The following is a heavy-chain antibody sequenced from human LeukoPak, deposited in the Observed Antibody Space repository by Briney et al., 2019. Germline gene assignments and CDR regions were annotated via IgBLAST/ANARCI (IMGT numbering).Heavy chain of an antibody. CDR1: GFTFSSYA. Sequence: GGSLRLSCVASGFTFSSYAMHWVRQAPGKGLEWVAVISYDGSYMSYADSVKGRFTISRDNAKNSLYLQMNSLRAEDTAVYYCARDVHYYGSGSYRGGYYYYMDVWGKGTTVTVSS. J-gene: IGHJ6*03. V-gene: IGHV3-30*04. D-gene: IGHD3-10*01. CDR3: ARDVHYYGSGSYRGGYYYYMDV. CDR2: ISYDGSYM.